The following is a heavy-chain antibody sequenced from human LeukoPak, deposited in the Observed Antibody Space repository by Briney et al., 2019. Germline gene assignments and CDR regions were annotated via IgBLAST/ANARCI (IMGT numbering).Heavy chain of an antibody. J-gene: IGHJ4*02. V-gene: IGHV1-18*01. D-gene: IGHD2-2*01. CDR3: ARGGYCSSTSCRTLDY. CDR2: VSAYNGNT. Sequence: ASVKVSCKASGYTFTSYGISWVRQAPGQGLEWMGWVSAYNGNTNYAQKLQGRVTMTTDTSTSTAYMELRSLRSDDTAVYYCARGGYCSSTSCRTLDYWGQGTLVTVSS. CDR1: GYTFTSYG.